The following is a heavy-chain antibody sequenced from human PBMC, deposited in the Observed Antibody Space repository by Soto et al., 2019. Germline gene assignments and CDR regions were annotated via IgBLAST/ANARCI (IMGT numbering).Heavy chain of an antibody. CDR2: ISSNGSST. CDR3: VKVHGGSLSIVGVVTPTYYYGMDV. D-gene: IGHD3-3*01. J-gene: IGHJ6*02. Sequence: GGSLTLSCSASGFTFSSYAMHWFRQAPGKGLEYVSAISSNGSSTYYADSMKGRFTISRDNSKNTLYLQMSSLRAEDTAVYYCVKVHGGSLSIVGVVTPTYYYGMDVWGQGTTVTVS. CDR1: GFTFSSYA. V-gene: IGHV3-64D*08.